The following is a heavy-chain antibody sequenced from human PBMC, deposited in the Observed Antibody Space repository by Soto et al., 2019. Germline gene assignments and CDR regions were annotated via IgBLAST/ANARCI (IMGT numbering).Heavy chain of an antibody. Sequence: QITLKESGPTLVKPTQTLTLTCTFSGFSLITSGVGVGWIRQPPGKALEWLALIYWDDDKRYSPSLKSRLSITKDSSKNQVVLTIITMDPVDTATYYCAHSSSLYYYGSGCCSGFFDPWGRGTLVTVSS. D-gene: IGHD3-10*01. CDR1: GFSLITSGVG. J-gene: IGHJ5*02. CDR3: AHSSSLYYYGSGCCSGFFDP. V-gene: IGHV2-5*02. CDR2: IYWDDDK.